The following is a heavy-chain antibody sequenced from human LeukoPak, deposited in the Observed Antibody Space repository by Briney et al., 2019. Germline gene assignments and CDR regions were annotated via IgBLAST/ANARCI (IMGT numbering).Heavy chain of an antibody. J-gene: IGHJ3*02. CDR1: GGSISSGSYY. Sequence: PSETLSLTCTVSGGSISSGSYYWSWIRQAAGKGLEWIGRIYTSGSTNYNPSLKSRVTISVDTSKNQFSLKLSSVTAADTAVYYCARWYYYDSSGYQTHAFDIWGQGTMVTVSS. V-gene: IGHV4-61*02. D-gene: IGHD3-22*01. CDR3: ARWYYYDSSGYQTHAFDI. CDR2: IYTSGST.